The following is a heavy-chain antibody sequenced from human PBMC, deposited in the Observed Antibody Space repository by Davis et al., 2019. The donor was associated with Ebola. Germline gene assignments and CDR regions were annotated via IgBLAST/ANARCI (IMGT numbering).Heavy chain of an antibody. CDR3: ARGSGVWFGELLYYYYGMDV. J-gene: IGHJ6*02. V-gene: IGHV1-46*01. CDR2: INPSGGST. CDR1: GYTFTSYY. D-gene: IGHD3-10*01. Sequence: AASVKVSCKASGYTFTSYYMHWVRQAPGQGLEWMGIINPSGGSTSYAQKFQGRVTMTRDTSTSTVYMELSSLRSEDTAVYYCARGSGVWFGELLYYYYGMDVWGQGTTVTVSS.